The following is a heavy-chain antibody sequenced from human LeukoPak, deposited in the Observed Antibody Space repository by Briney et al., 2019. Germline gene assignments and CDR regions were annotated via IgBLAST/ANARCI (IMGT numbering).Heavy chain of an antibody. Sequence: GASVRVSCKASGYTFTSYYMHWVRQAPGQGLEWMGVINPSGGSTSYAQKFQGRVTMTRDTSTSTVYMELSSLRSEDTAVYYCARDGSDCGGDCYSGYFQHWGQGTLVTVSS. V-gene: IGHV1-46*01. J-gene: IGHJ1*01. D-gene: IGHD2-21*02. CDR1: GYTFTSYY. CDR2: INPSGGST. CDR3: ARDGSDCGGDCYSGYFQH.